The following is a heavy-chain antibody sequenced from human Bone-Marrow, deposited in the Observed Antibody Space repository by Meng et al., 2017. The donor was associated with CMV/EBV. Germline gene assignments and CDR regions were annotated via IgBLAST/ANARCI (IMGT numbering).Heavy chain of an antibody. V-gene: IGHV1-2*02. CDR1: GYTVTDYY. CDR2: INPNDDT. J-gene: IGHJ4*02. Sequence: QVQLGLSGAEVKKPGASVKVSCKASGYTVTDYYIHWVRQAPGQWLEWMGWINPNDDTNYAQNFQGRVTMTRDMSINTVYMELSRLTSDDTAVYYCARSSGWSRFDYWGLGTLVTVSS. CDR3: ARSSGWSRFDY. D-gene: IGHD6-19*01.